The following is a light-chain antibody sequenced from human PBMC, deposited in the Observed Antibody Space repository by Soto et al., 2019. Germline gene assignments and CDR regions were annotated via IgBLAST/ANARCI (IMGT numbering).Light chain of an antibody. J-gene: IGLJ3*02. CDR1: SSDVGGSEF. CDR2: DVT. CDR3: FSYAGNSLWV. Sequence: QSALTQPRSVSGSPGQSVTISCNGSSSDVGGSEFVSWYQQHPVKAPKLVIYDVTKRPSGVPDRFSGSKSGNTASLTISGLQAEDEADYYCFSYAGNSLWVFGGGTQLTVL. V-gene: IGLV2-11*01.